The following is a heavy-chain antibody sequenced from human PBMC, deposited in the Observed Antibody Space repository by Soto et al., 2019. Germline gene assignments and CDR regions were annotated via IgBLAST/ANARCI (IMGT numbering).Heavy chain of an antibody. CDR2: MNPYSGNT. Sequence: ASVKVSCKASGYTFTTYDISWVRQATGKGLEWMGWMNPYSGNTGYAQKFQGRVTVTRNTSISTVYMELSGLRPDDTAVYYCARRKERSGPHYFDYWGQGSQVTSPQ. D-gene: IGHD6-25*01. CDR1: GYTFTTYD. V-gene: IGHV1-8*01. J-gene: IGHJ4*02. CDR3: ARRKERSGPHYFDY.